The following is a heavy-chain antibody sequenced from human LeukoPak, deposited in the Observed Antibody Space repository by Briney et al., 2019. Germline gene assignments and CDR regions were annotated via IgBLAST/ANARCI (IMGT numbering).Heavy chain of an antibody. V-gene: IGHV4-61*02. CDR3: ARDWEITMVRGLRGGFDP. J-gene: IGHJ5*02. CDR1: GGSISSGSYY. D-gene: IGHD3-10*01. CDR2: IYTSGST. Sequence: SETLSLTCTVSGGSISSGSYYWSWIRQPAGKGLEWIGRIYTSGSTNYNPSLKSRVTISVDTSKNQFSLKLSSVTAADTAVYYCARDWEITMVRGLRGGFDPWGQGTLVTVSS.